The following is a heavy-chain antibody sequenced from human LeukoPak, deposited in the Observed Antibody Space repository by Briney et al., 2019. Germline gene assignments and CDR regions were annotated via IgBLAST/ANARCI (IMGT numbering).Heavy chain of an antibody. CDR1: GFTFSSCA. CDR2: IRGSGGSP. Sequence: GRSLRLSCAASGFTFSSCAMSWVRQAPGKGLEWVSAIRGSGGSPSYADSVKGRFTISRDNSKNTLYLQMNSLRAEDTAVYYCVKDWAGSFDYWGQGTLVTVSS. V-gene: IGHV3-23*01. CDR3: VKDWAGSFDY. J-gene: IGHJ4*02. D-gene: IGHD6-19*01.